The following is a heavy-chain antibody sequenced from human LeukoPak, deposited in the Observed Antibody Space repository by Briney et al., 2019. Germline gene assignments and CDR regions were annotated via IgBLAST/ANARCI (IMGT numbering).Heavy chain of an antibody. CDR2: INPNSGGT. CDR1: GYTFTGYY. V-gene: IGHV1-2*02. J-gene: IGHJ4*02. D-gene: IGHD3-10*01. Sequence: ASVKVSCKASGYTFTGYYMHWVRQAPGQGLEWMGWINPNSGGTNYAKKFQGRVTMTRDTSITTAYMELSRLRSDDTAVYYCARVLSRITMVRGVIGYWGQGTLVTVSS. CDR3: ARVLSRITMVRGVIGY.